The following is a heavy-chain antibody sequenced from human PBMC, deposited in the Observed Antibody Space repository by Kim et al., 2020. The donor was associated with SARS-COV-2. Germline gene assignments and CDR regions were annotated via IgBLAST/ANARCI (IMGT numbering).Heavy chain of an antibody. CDR1: GFTFGDYA. CDR2: IRSKAYGGTT. V-gene: IGHV3-49*04. CDR3: TRVFGSGSKPGYYFDY. J-gene: IGHJ4*02. D-gene: IGHD3-22*01. Sequence: GGSLRLSCTASGFTFGDYAMSWVRQAPGKGLEWVGFIRSKAYGGTTEYAASVKGRFTISRDDSKSIAYLQMNSLKTEDTAVYYCTRVFGSGSKPGYYFDYWGQGTLVTVSS.